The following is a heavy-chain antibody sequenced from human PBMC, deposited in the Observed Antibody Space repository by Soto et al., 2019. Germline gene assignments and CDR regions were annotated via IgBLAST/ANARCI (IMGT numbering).Heavy chain of an antibody. CDR3: AREGLTSIAARLFSP. CDR1: GGSISSGDYY. Sequence: SETLSLTCTVSGGSISSGDYYWSWIRQPPGTGLEWIGYIYYSGSTYYNPSLKSRVTISVDTSKNQFSLKLSSVTAADTAVYYCAREGLTSIAARLFSPWGQGTLVTVSS. D-gene: IGHD6-6*01. V-gene: IGHV4-30-4*01. CDR2: IYYSGST. J-gene: IGHJ5*02.